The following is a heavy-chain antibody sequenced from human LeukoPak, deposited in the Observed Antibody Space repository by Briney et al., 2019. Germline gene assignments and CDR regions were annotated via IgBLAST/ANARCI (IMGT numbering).Heavy chain of an antibody. CDR3: AKEFNRGLPDY. D-gene: IGHD2-21*01. CDR2: ISYDGSSK. CDR1: GFTFSSYA. V-gene: IGHV3-30-3*01. J-gene: IGHJ4*02. Sequence: AGRSLRLSCAASGFTFSSYAMNWVRQAPGKGLEWVALISYDGSSKNYADSVKGRFTISRDNSKNTLYLQMSSLRAEDTAVYYCAKEFNRGLPDYWGQGTLVTVPS.